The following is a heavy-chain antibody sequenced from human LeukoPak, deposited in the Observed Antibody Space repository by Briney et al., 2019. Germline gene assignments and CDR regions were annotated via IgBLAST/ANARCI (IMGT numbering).Heavy chain of an antibody. CDR3: ASMTTVTGAVHP. V-gene: IGHV4-30-4*01. D-gene: IGHD4-17*01. Sequence: SQTLSLTCTVSGGSISSGDYYWSWIRRPPGKGLEWIGYIYYSGSTYYNPSLKSRVTISVDTSKNQFSLKLSSVTAADTAVYYCASMTTVTGAVHPWGQGTLVTVSS. J-gene: IGHJ5*02. CDR1: GGSISSGDYY. CDR2: IYYSGST.